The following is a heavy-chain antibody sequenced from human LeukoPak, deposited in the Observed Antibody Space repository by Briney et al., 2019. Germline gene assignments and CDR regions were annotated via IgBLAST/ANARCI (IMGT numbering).Heavy chain of an antibody. CDR1: GGSFSGYY. V-gene: IGHV4-34*01. CDR3: ARGRTNSSGWSVDY. D-gene: IGHD6-19*01. J-gene: IGHJ4*02. CDR2: INHSGST. Sequence: SETLSLTGAVYGGSFSGYYWSWIRQPPGKGLEWIGEINHSGSTNYNPSLKSRVTISVDTSKNQFSLKLSSVTAADTAVYYCARGRTNSSGWSVDYWGQGTLVTVSS.